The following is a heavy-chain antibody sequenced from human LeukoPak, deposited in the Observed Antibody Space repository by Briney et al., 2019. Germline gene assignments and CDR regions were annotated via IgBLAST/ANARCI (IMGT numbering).Heavy chain of an antibody. D-gene: IGHD6-19*01. CDR3: ARDAQWLVPEGYYYYMDV. CDR1: GFTFSRYN. J-gene: IGHJ6*03. V-gene: IGHV3-21*01. CDR2: ISSSSSYI. Sequence: PGGSLRLSCAGSGFTFSRYNMNWVRQAPGKGLERVSSISSSSSYIDYADSVKGRFTISRDNAQNSLFLQMNSLRAEDTAVYYCARDAQWLVPEGYYYYMDVSGKGTTVTVSS.